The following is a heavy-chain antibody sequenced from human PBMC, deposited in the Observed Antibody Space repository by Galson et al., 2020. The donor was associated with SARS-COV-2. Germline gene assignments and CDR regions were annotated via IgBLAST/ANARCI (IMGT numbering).Heavy chain of an antibody. CDR1: GFTFSTYG. Sequence: SLRLYCAASGFTFSTYGMHWVRQFQGKGLEWVSSISYDAITTFYLDTVKGRFTTSRDNFQNTLYLQMISLRAEDTAVYYCARDAFRYEYTHGSKANWFDPWGQGTLVTVSS. CDR3: ARDAFRYEYTHGSKANWFDP. V-gene: IGHV3-30*03. D-gene: IGHD3-16*01. CDR2: ISYDAITT. J-gene: IGHJ5*02.